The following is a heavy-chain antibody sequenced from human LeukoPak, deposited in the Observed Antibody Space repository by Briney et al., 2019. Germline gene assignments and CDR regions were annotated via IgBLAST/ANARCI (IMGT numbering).Heavy chain of an antibody. D-gene: IGHD5-18*01. CDR1: GFTFSDYY. CDR2: ITTSGSTI. V-gene: IGHV3-11*01. Sequence: GGSLRLPCVASGFTFSDYYMNWIRQAPGKGLEWVSYITTSGSTIYYIDSVKGRFTISRDNAKNSLYLQMNSLRAEDTAVYYCARSNSYGYVRTMDVWGQGTTVTVSS. J-gene: IGHJ6*02. CDR3: ARSNSYGYVRTMDV.